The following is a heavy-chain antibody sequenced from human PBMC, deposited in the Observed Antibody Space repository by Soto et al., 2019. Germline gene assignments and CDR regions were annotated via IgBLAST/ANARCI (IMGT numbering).Heavy chain of an antibody. CDR2: IWYDGSNK. J-gene: IGHJ6*02. Sequence: GGSLRLSCAASGFTFSSFGMHWVRQAPGKGLEWVAVIWYDGSNKNYADSVKGRFTISRDNSKNTLYLQMNSLRAEDTAVYYCARDSALRYEDSLDYYVMDVWGQGTTVTVSS. CDR3: ARDSALRYEDSLDYYVMDV. V-gene: IGHV3-33*01. D-gene: IGHD3-9*01. CDR1: GFTFSSFG.